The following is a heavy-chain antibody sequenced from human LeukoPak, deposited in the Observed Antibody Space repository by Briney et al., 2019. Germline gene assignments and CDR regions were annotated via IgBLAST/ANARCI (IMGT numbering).Heavy chain of an antibody. J-gene: IGHJ4*02. CDR3: AREGSSGWYDY. CDR2: MYSSGS. CDR1: GGSISSYY. V-gene: IGHV4-4*07. D-gene: IGHD6-19*01. Sequence: SETLSLTCTVSGGSISSYYLSWIRQTAGKGLEWIGRMYSSGSNYNPSLKSRVTMSIDTSTNQLSLKLSSVTAADTAVYYCAREGSSGWYDYWGQGTLVTVSS.